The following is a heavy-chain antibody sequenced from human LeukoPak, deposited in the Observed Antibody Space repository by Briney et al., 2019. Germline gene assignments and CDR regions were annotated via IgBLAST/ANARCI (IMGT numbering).Heavy chain of an antibody. Sequence: GGSLRLSCAASAFTFNTYAMHWVRQAPGKGLEWVAIISYDGTIKYNADSVKGRFTISRDNSKNTLYLQMNSLRAEDTAVYYCASEVAVAGTPLDYWGQGTLVTVSS. D-gene: IGHD6-19*01. CDR3: ASEVAVAGTPLDY. V-gene: IGHV3-30-3*01. J-gene: IGHJ4*02. CDR1: AFTFNTYA. CDR2: ISYDGTIK.